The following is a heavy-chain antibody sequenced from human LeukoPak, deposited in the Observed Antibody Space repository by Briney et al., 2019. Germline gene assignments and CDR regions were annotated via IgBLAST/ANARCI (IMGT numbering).Heavy chain of an antibody. CDR3: ARDGGTYPNFLLDS. V-gene: IGHV3-33*08. CDR1: GFTLSSYA. Sequence: GGSLRLSCAASGFTLSSYAMNWVRQAPGKGLEWVAVIWYDGSKKYYADSVKGRFIISRDDSKNTLYLQMNSLRAEDTAVYYCARDGGTYPNFLLDSWGQGTLVTVSS. J-gene: IGHJ4*02. CDR2: IWYDGSKK. D-gene: IGHD1-26*01.